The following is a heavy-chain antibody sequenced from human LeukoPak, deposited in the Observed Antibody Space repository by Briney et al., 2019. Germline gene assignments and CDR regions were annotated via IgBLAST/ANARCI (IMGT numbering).Heavy chain of an antibody. J-gene: IGHJ3*02. V-gene: IGHV3-20*04. D-gene: IGHD4-17*01. Sequence: PGGSLRLSCAASGFTFDVYGMSWVRQAPGKGLEWVSGINWNGGSTGYADSVKGRFTITRDNAKNSLYLQMNSLRAEDTALYYCARAHLRASAFDIWGQGTMVTVSS. CDR1: GFTFDVYG. CDR3: ARAHLRASAFDI. CDR2: INWNGGST.